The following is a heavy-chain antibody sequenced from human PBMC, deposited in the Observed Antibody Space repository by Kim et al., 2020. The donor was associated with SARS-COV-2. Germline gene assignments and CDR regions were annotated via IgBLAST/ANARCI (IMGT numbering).Heavy chain of an antibody. CDR2: FDPEDGET. CDR1: GYTLTELS. CDR3: ATFPSNLYDILTGSDAFDI. Sequence: ASVKVSCKVSGYTLTELSMHWVRQAPGKGLEWMGGFDPEDGETIYAQKFQGRVTMTEDTSTDTAYMELSSLRSEDTAVYYCATFPSNLYDILTGSDAFDIWGQGTMVTVSS. J-gene: IGHJ3*02. D-gene: IGHD3-9*01. V-gene: IGHV1-24*01.